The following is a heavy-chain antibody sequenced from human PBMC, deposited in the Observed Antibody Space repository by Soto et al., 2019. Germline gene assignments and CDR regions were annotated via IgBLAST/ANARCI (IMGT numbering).Heavy chain of an antibody. Sequence: GASVKVSCKASGGTFSSYAISWVRQAPGQGLEWMGGIIPIFGTANYAQKFQGRVTITADESTSTAYMELSSLRAEDTAVYYCARASYCTNGVCGIGNFDYWGQGTQVTVSS. CDR1: GGTFSSYA. CDR3: ARASYCTNGVCGIGNFDY. J-gene: IGHJ4*02. CDR2: IIPIFGTA. D-gene: IGHD2-8*01. V-gene: IGHV1-69*13.